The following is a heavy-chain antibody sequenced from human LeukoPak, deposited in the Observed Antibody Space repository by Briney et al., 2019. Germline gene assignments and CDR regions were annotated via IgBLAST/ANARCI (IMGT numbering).Heavy chain of an antibody. Sequence: ASVKVSCKASGYTFTSYYMHWVRQAPGQGLEWMGIINPSGGSTSYAQKFQGRATMTRDTSTSTDYMELSSLRSEDTAVYYCARAPRNSSGWYGDAFDIWGQGTMVTVSS. D-gene: IGHD6-19*01. V-gene: IGHV1-46*01. J-gene: IGHJ3*02. CDR3: ARAPRNSSGWYGDAFDI. CDR2: INPSGGST. CDR1: GYTFTSYY.